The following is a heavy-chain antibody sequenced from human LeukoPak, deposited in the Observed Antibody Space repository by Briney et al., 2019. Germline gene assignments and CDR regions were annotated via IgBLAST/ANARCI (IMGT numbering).Heavy chain of an antibody. Sequence: KTSETLSLTCAVSGGSISSGGYSWSWLRQPPGKGLEWFGYIYHSGSTYYNPSLKSRVTISVDRSKNQFSLKLSSVTAADTAVYYCARGNEWELRAFDYWGQGTLVTVSS. CDR1: GGSISSGGYS. J-gene: IGHJ4*02. CDR3: ARGNEWELRAFDY. D-gene: IGHD1-26*01. V-gene: IGHV4-30-2*01. CDR2: IYHSGST.